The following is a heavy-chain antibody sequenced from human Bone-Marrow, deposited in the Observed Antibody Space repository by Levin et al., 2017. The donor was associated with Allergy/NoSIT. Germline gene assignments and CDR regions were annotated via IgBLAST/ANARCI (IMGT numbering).Heavy chain of an antibody. D-gene: IGHD2-15*01. Sequence: GESLKISCAASGFTFSNAWMSWVRQAPGKGLEWVGRIKSKTDGGTTDYAAPVKGRFTISRDDSKNTLYLQMNSLKTEDTAVYYCTTGSVFSDYYYYYMDGWGKGTTVTVSS. CDR2: IKSKTDGGTT. V-gene: IGHV3-15*01. CDR1: GFTFSNAW. J-gene: IGHJ6*03. CDR3: TTGSVFSDYYYYYMDG.